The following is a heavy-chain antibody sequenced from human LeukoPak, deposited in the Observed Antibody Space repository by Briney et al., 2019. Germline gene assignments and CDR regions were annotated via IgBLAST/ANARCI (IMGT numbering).Heavy chain of an antibody. Sequence: GGSLRLSCAASGFTFSSYAMSWVRQAPGKGLEWVSTISGGGSSTYSADSVKGRFTISRDNSKNALYLQMNSLRAEDTAVYYCAKDRLTTAATLGAVSFDYWGQGTLVTVSS. J-gene: IGHJ4*02. V-gene: IGHV3-23*01. CDR1: GFTFSSYA. D-gene: IGHD2-15*01. CDR3: AKDRLTTAATLGAVSFDY. CDR2: ISGGGSST.